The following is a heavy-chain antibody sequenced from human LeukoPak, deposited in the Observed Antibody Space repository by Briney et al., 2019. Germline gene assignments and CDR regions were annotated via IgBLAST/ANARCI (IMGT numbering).Heavy chain of an antibody. J-gene: IGHJ4*02. CDR2: ISSNGGST. Sequence: GGSLTLTCLASGFTFSSYSMHWVRQAPGEGLEYVSAISSNGGSTYYAESVQGRFTISKDNCKNTLYLQMSSVRREDTAVYDGVMVYCGRFYVGSYADYWGQGTLVTVSS. V-gene: IGHV3-64D*08. CDR1: GFTFSSYS. D-gene: IGHD1-26*01. CDR3: VMVYCGRFYVGSYADY.